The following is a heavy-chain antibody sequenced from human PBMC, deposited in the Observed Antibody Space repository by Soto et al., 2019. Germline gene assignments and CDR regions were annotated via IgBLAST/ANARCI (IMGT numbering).Heavy chain of an antibody. J-gene: IGHJ3*02. CDR1: GGSISSGGYY. V-gene: IGHV4-31*03. Sequence: NPSETLSLTCTVSGGSISSGGYYWSWIRQHPGKGLEWIGYIYYSGSTYYNPSLKSRVTISVDTSKNQFSLKLSSVTAADTAVYYCARNLWFGAWGRAFDIWGQGTMVTVSS. CDR2: IYYSGST. CDR3: ARNLWFGAWGRAFDI. D-gene: IGHD3-10*01.